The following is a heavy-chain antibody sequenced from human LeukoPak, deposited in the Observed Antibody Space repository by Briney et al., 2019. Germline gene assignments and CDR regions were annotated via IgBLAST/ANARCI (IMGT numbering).Heavy chain of an antibody. D-gene: IGHD6-13*01. CDR3: AKAIAATGRWWMFDY. CDR1: GFTVSNYD. CDR2: ISGSGSST. Sequence: GGSLRLSCAASGFTVSNYDMGWVRQAPGEGLEWVSSISGSGSSTYYADSVKGRFTISRDNPKNAQYLQMSSMRAEDTAVYYCAKAIAATGRWWMFDYWGQGTLVTVSS. V-gene: IGHV3-23*01. J-gene: IGHJ4*02.